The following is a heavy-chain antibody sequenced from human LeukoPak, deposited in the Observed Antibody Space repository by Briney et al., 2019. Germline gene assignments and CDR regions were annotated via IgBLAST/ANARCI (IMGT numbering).Heavy chain of an antibody. V-gene: IGHV6-1*01. J-gene: IGHJ4*02. CDR1: WDSGSSTSSA. Sequence: SQTLSLSCAISWDSGSSTSSAWNWIRQSPSRGLEWLGRTYYRSKWLNDYVVSVKSRINVTPDTSKNQFSLQLNSVTPEDTAVCYCARGNWAYDCWGQGTLVTVSS. D-gene: IGHD7-27*01. CDR2: TYYRSKWLN. CDR3: ARGNWAYDC.